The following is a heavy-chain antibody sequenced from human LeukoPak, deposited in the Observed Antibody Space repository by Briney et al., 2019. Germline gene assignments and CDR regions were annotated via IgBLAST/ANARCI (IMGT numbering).Heavy chain of an antibody. CDR3: ARAVGVVKTLGWFDP. D-gene: IGHD3-3*01. Sequence: ASVKVSCKASGYTFTCYYMHWVRQAPGQGLEWMGRINPNSGGTNYAQKFQGRVTMTRDTSISTAYMELSRLRSDDTAVYYCARAVGVVKTLGWFDPWGQGTLVTVSS. V-gene: IGHV1-2*06. CDR2: INPNSGGT. J-gene: IGHJ5*02. CDR1: GYTFTCYY.